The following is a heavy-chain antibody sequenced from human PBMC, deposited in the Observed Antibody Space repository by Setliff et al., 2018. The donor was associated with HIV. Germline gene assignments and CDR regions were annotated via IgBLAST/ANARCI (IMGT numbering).Heavy chain of an antibody. Sequence: GASVKVSCKASGGTFSSYAISWVRQAPGQGLEWMGGIIPIFGTANYAQKFQGRVTITADESTSTAYMELSSLRSEDTAVYYCARVGRDSYDRGRRNHYYIDVWGKGTTVTVSS. CDR3: ARVGRDSYDRGRRNHYYIDV. CDR2: IIPIFGTA. V-gene: IGHV1-69*13. D-gene: IGHD3-22*01. CDR1: GGTFSSYA. J-gene: IGHJ6*03.